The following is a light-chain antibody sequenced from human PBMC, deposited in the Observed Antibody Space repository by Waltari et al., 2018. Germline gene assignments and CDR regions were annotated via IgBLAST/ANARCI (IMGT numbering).Light chain of an antibody. CDR1: SSDVGGYNY. CDR3: CSYAGSYTVI. V-gene: IGLV2-11*01. CDR2: DVY. Sequence: QSALTQPRSVSGSPGQSVTISCTGTSSDVGGYNYVTWYQHHPGKAPKLMLYDVYKPPSGVPDRFSGAKSGNTASLTISGRQGEEEADYYCCSYAGSYTVIFGGGTKLTVL. J-gene: IGLJ2*01.